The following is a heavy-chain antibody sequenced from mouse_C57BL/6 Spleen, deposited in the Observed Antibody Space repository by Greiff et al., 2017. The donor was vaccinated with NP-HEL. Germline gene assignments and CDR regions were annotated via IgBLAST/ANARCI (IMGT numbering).Heavy chain of an antibody. V-gene: IGHV2-9-1*01. J-gene: IGHJ3*01. CDR2: IWTGGGT. D-gene: IGHD1-1*02. CDR1: GFSLTSYA. CDR3: ARREGYCTMGAY. Sequence: VQRVESGPGLVAPSQSLSITCTVSGFSLTSYAISWVRQPPGKGLEWLGVIWTGGGTNYNSALKSRMSISKDNSKSQVFLKMNSLQTDDTGRYYCARREGYCTMGAYWGQGTLVTVSA.